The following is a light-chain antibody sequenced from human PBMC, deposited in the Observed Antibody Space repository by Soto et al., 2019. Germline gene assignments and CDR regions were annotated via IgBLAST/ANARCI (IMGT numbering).Light chain of an antibody. V-gene: IGKV1-5*01. Sequence: DIQMTQSPTTLSASIGDRVTITCRASESIRTWLAWYQHKPGKAPKFLIYDDSTLESGVPSRFSGSGSGTEFTLNISSLHTDDFGTYYCQQYLTLPWTFGLGTKVDIK. CDR2: DDS. CDR1: ESIRTW. J-gene: IGKJ1*01. CDR3: QQYLTLPWT.